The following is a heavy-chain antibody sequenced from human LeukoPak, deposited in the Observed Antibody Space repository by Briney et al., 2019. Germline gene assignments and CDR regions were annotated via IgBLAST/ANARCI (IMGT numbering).Heavy chain of an antibody. Sequence: GGSLRLSCAASGFTLSSYAMSWVRQAPEKGLEWVSAISGSGGSTYYADSVKGRFTISRDNSKNTLYLQMNSLRAEDTAVYYCAKRGNNSGWYLGGYYYYYGMDVWGQGTTVTVSS. D-gene: IGHD6-19*01. J-gene: IGHJ6*02. CDR3: AKRGNNSGWYLGGYYYYYGMDV. CDR2: ISGSGGST. V-gene: IGHV3-23*01. CDR1: GFTLSSYA.